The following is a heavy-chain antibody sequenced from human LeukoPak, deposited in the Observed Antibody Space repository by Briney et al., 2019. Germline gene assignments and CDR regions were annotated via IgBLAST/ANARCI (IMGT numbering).Heavy chain of an antibody. CDR3: ARDHGGGSGWLNVPDY. J-gene: IGHJ4*02. Sequence: SVKVSCKASGGTFSSYAISWVRQAPGQGLEWRGGIIPIFGTANYAQKFQGRVTITTDESTSTAYMELSSLRSEDTAVYYCARDHGGGSGWLNVPDYWGQGTLVTVSS. CDR1: GGTFSSYA. D-gene: IGHD6-19*01. V-gene: IGHV1-69*05. CDR2: IIPIFGTA.